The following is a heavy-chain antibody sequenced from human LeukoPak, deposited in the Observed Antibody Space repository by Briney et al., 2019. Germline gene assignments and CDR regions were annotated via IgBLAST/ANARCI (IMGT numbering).Heavy chain of an antibody. CDR2: INSDGSRT. V-gene: IGHV3-74*01. D-gene: IGHD3-16*01. J-gene: IGHJ5*02. CDR1: GFTFSDHW. CDR3: VRGGAKFDP. Sequence: GGSLRLSCAVSGFTFSDHWMHWVRQAPGEGLVWVSRINSDGSRTTYADSVKGRFTISRDNAKNSLYLQMNSLRAEDTAVYYCVRGGAKFDPWGQGTLVTVSS.